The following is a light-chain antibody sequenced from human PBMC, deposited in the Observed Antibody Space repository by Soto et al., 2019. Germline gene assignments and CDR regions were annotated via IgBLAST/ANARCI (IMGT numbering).Light chain of an antibody. V-gene: IGKV3-20*01. CDR3: QQYGSSGT. Sequence: EIVLTQSPGTLSLSPGGRNNLSCMAMQSVRSSYLAWDQQKPGQAPRLLIHGASNRATGIPDRLSGSGSGTAFTLTISRPDPEDFAVYYCQQYGSSGTFGQGTKV. J-gene: IGKJ1*01. CDR2: GAS. CDR1: QSVRSSY.